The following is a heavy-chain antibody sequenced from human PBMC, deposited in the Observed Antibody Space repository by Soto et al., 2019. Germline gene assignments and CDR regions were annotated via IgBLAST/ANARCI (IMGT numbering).Heavy chain of an antibody. D-gene: IGHD3-10*01. CDR3: ARERGSGSYYYYGMDV. CDR2: ISAYNGNT. J-gene: IGHJ6*02. CDR1: GYTSTSYG. V-gene: IGHV1-18*01. Sequence: QVQLVQSGAEVKKPGASVKVSCKASGYTSTSYGISWVRQAPGQGLEWMGWISAYNGNTNYAQKLQGRGTMTTDTSTSTAYMELRSLRSDDTAVYYCARERGSGSYYYYGMDVWGQGTTVTVSS.